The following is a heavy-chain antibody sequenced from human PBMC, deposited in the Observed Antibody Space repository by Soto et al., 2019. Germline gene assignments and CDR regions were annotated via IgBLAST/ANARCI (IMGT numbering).Heavy chain of an antibody. CDR3: ARDRRYSSSWYNWFDP. CDR1: GDIVSSNSAA. V-gene: IGHV6-1*01. J-gene: IGHJ5*02. D-gene: IGHD6-13*01. Sequence: SPTLSLTCALSGDIVSSNSAAWNWIRQSPSRGLEWLGRTYYRSKWYNDYAVSVKSRITINPDTSKNQFSLQLNSVTPEDTAVYYCARDRRYSSSWYNWFDPRGQGTLVTVSS. CDR2: TYYRSKWYN.